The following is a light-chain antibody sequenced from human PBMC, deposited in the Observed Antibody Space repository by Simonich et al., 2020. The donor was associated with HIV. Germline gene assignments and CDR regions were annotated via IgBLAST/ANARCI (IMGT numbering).Light chain of an antibody. Sequence: DVVMTQTPLSLPVTLGQPASISCSSSQNLAHRDGNTHLNWFRQRPGQSPRRLIYKVSNRDSGVPDRFSGRGSGTDFTLRISRVEAEDVGVYYCMQGTHWPTFGQGTKVELK. CDR2: KVS. CDR1: QNLAHRDGNTH. CDR3: MQGTHWPT. V-gene: IGKV2-30*02. J-gene: IGKJ1*01.